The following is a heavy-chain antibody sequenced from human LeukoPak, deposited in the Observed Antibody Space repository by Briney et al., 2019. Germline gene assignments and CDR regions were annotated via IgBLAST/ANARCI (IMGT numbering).Heavy chain of an antibody. V-gene: IGHV3-11*01. CDR1: GFTVSNAW. CDR2: INPSGTIM. CDR3: TRDPRLCDY. J-gene: IGHJ4*02. Sequence: GGSLRLSCAVSGFTVSNAWMSWVRQAPGKGLEWVAYINPSGTIMKYADALKGRFTVSRDNAENSLYLQMNSLRAEDTATYYCTRDPRLCDYWGQGTRITVSS.